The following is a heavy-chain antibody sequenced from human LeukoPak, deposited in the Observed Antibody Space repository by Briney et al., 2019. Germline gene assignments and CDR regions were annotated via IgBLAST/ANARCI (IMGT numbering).Heavy chain of an antibody. CDR2: ISSSSSYI. V-gene: IGHV3-21*01. Sequence: GGSLRLSCAASGVIFNTYSMNWVRQAPGKGLEWVSSISSSSSYIYYADSVKGRFTISRDNAKNSLYLQMNSLRAEDTAVYYCARDLLPYYDFWSGYSWGQGTLVTVSS. CDR3: ARDLLPYYDFWSGYS. D-gene: IGHD3-3*01. CDR1: GVIFNTYS. J-gene: IGHJ4*02.